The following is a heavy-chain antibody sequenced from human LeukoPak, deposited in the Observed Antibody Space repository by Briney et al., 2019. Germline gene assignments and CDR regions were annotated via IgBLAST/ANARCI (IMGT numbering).Heavy chain of an antibody. D-gene: IGHD6-13*01. CDR1: GGSISSGDYY. CDR2: IYYSGST. V-gene: IGHV4-31*03. CDR3: ARAKRQYSSMQYFQH. J-gene: IGHJ1*01. Sequence: PSETLSLTCTVSGGSISSGDYYWSWIRQHPGKGLEWIGYIYYSGSTYYNPSLKSRVTISVDTSKNQFSLKLSSVTAADTAVYYCARAKRQYSSMQYFQHWGQGTLVTVSS.